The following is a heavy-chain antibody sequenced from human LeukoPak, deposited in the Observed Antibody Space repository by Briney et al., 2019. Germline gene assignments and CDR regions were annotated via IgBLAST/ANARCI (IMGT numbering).Heavy chain of an antibody. CDR1: GFTFSTYA. J-gene: IGHJ3*02. CDR3: SRDPNGDYIGAFDI. CDR2: IRGGGATT. V-gene: IGHV3-23*01. D-gene: IGHD2-8*01. Sequence: GGSLRLSCAASGFTFSTYAMTWVRQAPGQGLEWVSSIRGGGATTFYADSVEGRFTISRDNTRNTLHLQMSSLRAEDTALYYCSRDPNGDYIGAFDIWGQGIMVTVSS.